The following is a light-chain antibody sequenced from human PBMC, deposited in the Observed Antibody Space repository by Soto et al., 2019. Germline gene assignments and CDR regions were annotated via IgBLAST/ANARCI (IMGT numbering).Light chain of an antibody. Sequence: QSVLTQPPSVSGAPGQRVTIPCTGSSSNIGSFYDVHWYQQLPGTVPKLLIYSDNNRPSGVPDRFSGSKSGTAASLAITGLQAEDEGDYYRPSYDKSLNHVLFAGGTKLPVL. CDR3: PSYDKSLNHVL. V-gene: IGLV1-40*01. CDR1: SSNIGSFYD. CDR2: SDN. J-gene: IGLJ2*01.